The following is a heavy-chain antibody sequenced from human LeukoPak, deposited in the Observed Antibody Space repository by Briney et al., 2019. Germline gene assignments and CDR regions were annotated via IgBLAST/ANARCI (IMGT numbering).Heavy chain of an antibody. J-gene: IGHJ5*02. CDR2: IYCSGST. D-gene: IGHD2-2*01. Sequence: PSETLSLTCTVSGGSISSGDYYWSWIRQPPGKGLEWIGYIYCSGSTNYNPSLKSRVTISVDTSKNQFSLKLSSVTAADTAVYYCARCCSSTSCYPSSGNWFDPWGQGTLVSVSS. V-gene: IGHV4-30-4*01. CDR3: ARCCSSTSCYPSSGNWFDP. CDR1: GGSISSGDYY.